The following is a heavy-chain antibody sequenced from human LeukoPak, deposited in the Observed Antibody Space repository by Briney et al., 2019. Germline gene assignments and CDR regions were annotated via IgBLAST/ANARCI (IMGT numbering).Heavy chain of an antibody. V-gene: IGHV1-2*02. Sequence: ASVKVSCKASGYTFTGYYMHWVRQAPGQGLEWMGWINPNSGGTNYAQKFQGRVTMTRDTSISTAYMELSRLRSDDTAVYYCARGAQRSGELPDYWGQGTLVTVSS. J-gene: IGHJ4*02. CDR3: ARGAQRSGELPDY. CDR1: GYTFTGYY. D-gene: IGHD3-16*01. CDR2: INPNSGGT.